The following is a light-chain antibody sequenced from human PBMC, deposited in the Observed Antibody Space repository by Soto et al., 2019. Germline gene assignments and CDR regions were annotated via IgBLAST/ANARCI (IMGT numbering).Light chain of an antibody. J-gene: IGLJ2*01. Sequence: QLVLTQPPSVSGAPGQRVTISCTGSSSNIGAGYDVHWYQQLPGTAPKLLIYGNSNRPSGVPDRFSGSKSGTSASLAITGLQAEDEADYYYQSYDSSLSGHVVFGGGTKVTVL. V-gene: IGLV1-40*01. CDR2: GNS. CDR3: QSYDSSLSGHVV. CDR1: SSNIGAGYD.